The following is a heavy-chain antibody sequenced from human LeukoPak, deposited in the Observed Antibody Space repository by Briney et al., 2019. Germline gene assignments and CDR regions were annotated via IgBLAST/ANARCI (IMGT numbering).Heavy chain of an antibody. J-gene: IGHJ5*02. CDR3: ARREGYYYDNVGFDP. V-gene: IGHV4-39*01. D-gene: IGHD3-22*01. CDR2: IYYSGST. CDR1: GGSISSSSYY. Sequence: SETLSLTCTVSGGSISSSSYYWGWIRQPPGKGLEWIGSIYYSGSTYYNPSLKSRVTISVDTSKNQFSLKLTSVTAADTAVYYCARREGYYYDNVGFDPWGQGTLVTVSS.